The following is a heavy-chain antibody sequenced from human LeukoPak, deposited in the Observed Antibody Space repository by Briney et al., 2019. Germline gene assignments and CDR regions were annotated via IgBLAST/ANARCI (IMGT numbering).Heavy chain of an antibody. Sequence: GESLKISCQGSGYSFASYWIGWVRQAPGKGLEWVSYISSSSSYTNYADSVKGRFTISRDNAKNSLYLQMNSLRAEDTAVYYCARDPGDKPLLPFDYWGQGTLVTVSS. V-gene: IGHV3-11*06. CDR3: ARDPGDKPLLPFDY. CDR2: ISSSSSYT. J-gene: IGHJ4*02. CDR1: GYSFASYW. D-gene: IGHD2-15*01.